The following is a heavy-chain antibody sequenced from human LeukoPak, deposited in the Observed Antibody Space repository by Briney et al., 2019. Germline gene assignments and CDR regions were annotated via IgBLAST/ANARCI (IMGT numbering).Heavy chain of an antibody. D-gene: IGHD1-26*01. CDR2: IWYDGSKK. CDR3: AKARVVGLDAFDI. CDR1: GFTFSSYG. Sequence: PGGSLRLSCAASGFTFSSYGIHWVRQAPGKGLEWVAVIWYDGSKKYYADSVKGRFTISRDNSKNTLYLQMNSLRAEDTAVYYCAKARVVGLDAFDIWGQGTMVTVSS. J-gene: IGHJ3*02. V-gene: IGHV3-33*06.